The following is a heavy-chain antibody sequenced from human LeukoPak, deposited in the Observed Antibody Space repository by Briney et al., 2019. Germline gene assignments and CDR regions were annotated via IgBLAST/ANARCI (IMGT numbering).Heavy chain of an antibody. V-gene: IGHV3-30-3*01. D-gene: IGHD2-15*01. CDR2: ISYDGSNK. CDR1: GFTFSSYA. Sequence: GSLRLSCAASGFTFSSYAMHWVCQAPGKGLEWVAVISYDGSNKYYADSVKGRFTISRDNSKNTLYLQMNSLRAEDTAVYYCARDPVVAATLTSGMDVWGQGTTVTVSS. J-gene: IGHJ6*02. CDR3: ARDPVVAATLTSGMDV.